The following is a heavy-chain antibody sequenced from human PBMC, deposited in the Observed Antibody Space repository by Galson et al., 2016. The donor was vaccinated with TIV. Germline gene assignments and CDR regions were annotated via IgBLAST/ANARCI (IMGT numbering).Heavy chain of an antibody. J-gene: IGHJ4*02. CDR3: ARVESCGGTCYYFDS. CDR2: VNWHGLGT. CDR1: GFTFADFD. D-gene: IGHD2-21*01. V-gene: IGHV3-20*04. Sequence: SLRLSCAASGFTFADFDMAWVRQGPGRGLESVSRVNWHGLGTSYADSVKGRFTISRDSAKNSLYLQTDSLVAEDTALYYCARVESCGGTCYYFDSWGQGTLVAVSS.